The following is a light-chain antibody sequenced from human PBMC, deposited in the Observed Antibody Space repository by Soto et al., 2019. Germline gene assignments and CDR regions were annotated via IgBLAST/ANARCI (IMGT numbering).Light chain of an antibody. CDR3: QQYNSYLWT. V-gene: IGKV1-5*01. CDR2: DAS. Sequence: IQISHSPATLSASVGDRVTITCRASQSISSWLAWYQQKPGKAPKLLIYDASSLESGVPSRFSGSGSGTEFTLTISSLQPDDFATYYCQQYNSYLWTFGQGTKVDIK. J-gene: IGKJ1*01. CDR1: QSISSW.